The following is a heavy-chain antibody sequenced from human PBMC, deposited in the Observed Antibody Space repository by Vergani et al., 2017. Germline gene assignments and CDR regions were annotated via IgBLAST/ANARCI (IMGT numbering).Heavy chain of an antibody. Sequence: QVQLQESGPGLVKPPGTLSLTCAVSGDSISSNNCWTWVRQPPGKGLEWIGEICHTEDTKYSPSLKSRVTVSVDESRNFFSLSLNSVTAADTAVYYCARDFGGEWYFDLWGRGATVTVSS. CDR3: ARDFGGEWYFDL. J-gene: IGHJ2*01. D-gene: IGHD4-23*01. CDR2: ICHTEDT. V-gene: IGHV4-4*03. CDR1: GDSISSNNC.